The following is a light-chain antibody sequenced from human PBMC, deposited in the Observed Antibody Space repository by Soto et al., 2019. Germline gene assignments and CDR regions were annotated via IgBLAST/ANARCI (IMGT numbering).Light chain of an antibody. J-gene: IGKJ5*01. CDR3: QQANSFPLT. CDR2: AAS. V-gene: IGKV1-12*01. CDR1: QGTTYW. Sequence: DIQMTQSPSSMSASLGDRVTITCRASQGTTYWLAWYQQRPGRAPKCLIYAASILESGVPSRFTGSGSGTNFTLTINDLQPEDFATYFCQQANSFPLTFGQGTRLEIK.